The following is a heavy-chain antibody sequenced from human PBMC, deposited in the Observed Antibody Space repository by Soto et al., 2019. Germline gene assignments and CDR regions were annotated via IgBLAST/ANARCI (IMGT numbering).Heavy chain of an antibody. D-gene: IGHD3-22*01. Sequence: SETLSLTCTVSGGSTSSDNYWSWIRQPPGKGLEWIGHIYYSGNTDYNPSLKSRLAISIDTSKNQFSLKLSSVTAADTAVYFCAREGGESSDGLYYFDAWRHLSLVTASS. J-gene: IGHJ5*01. CDR1: GGSTSSDNY. CDR3: AREGGESSDGLYYFDA. V-gene: IGHV4-30-4*01. CDR2: IYYSGNT.